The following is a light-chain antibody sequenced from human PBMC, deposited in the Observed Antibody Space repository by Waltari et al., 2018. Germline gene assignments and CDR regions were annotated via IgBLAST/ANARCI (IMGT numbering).Light chain of an antibody. Sequence: SYELTQPPSVSVSPGQTARITCSGDALTNQYAYWYQQKPGQAPVLVIYKDNERPSGIPERFSGSGSGTTVTLTSSGVQAEDEADYYCQSTDSSGTLRVFGGGTYLTVL. CDR2: KDN. V-gene: IGLV3-25*03. CDR3: QSTDSSGTLRV. J-gene: IGLJ3*02. CDR1: ALTNQY.